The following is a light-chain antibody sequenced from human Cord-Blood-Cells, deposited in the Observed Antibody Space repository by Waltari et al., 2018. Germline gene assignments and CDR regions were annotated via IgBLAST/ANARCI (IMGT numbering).Light chain of an antibody. CDR3: QKYGSSQWT. CDR1: QSVSSSY. CDR2: GAS. V-gene: IGKV3-20*01. J-gene: IGKJ1*01. Sequence: EIVLTQSPGTLSLSPGERATLSCRASQSVSSSYLAWYQQKPGQAPRLLIYGASSRATGIPDRFSGSGSGTDFTLTTSRLEPEDFAVYYCQKYGSSQWTFGQGTKVEIK.